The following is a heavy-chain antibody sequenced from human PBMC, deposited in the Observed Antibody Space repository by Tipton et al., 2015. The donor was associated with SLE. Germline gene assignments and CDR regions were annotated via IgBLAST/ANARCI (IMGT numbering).Heavy chain of an antibody. V-gene: IGHV4-59*11. CDR3: AREGDKAGQDY. Sequence: TLSLTCTVSGDSISNHYCNWIRQPPGKGLEWIGYIYYSGSSNTNYNPSLKSRVTISVDTSKNQFSLKLTSVTAADTAVYYCAREGDKAGQDYWGQGTLVTVSS. CDR2: IYYSGSS. D-gene: IGHD3-16*01. CDR1: GDSISNHY. J-gene: IGHJ4*02.